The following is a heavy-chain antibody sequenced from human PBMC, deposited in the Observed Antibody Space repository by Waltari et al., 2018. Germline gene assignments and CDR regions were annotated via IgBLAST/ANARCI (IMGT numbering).Heavy chain of an antibody. J-gene: IGHJ4*02. CDR3: AKDPPTHWSLDS. CDR1: GFTFTNYG. CDR2: MSFDGNNE. V-gene: IGHV3-30*18. Sequence: QVQLVESGGGVVQPGRSLRLSCAASGFTFTNYGMHWVRQAPGKGVEWVALMSFDGNNEYYADTVKGRFTISRDTSKNTLYLQMNSLRPEDTAMYYCAKDPPTHWSLDSWGQGTLVTVSS. D-gene: IGHD1-1*01.